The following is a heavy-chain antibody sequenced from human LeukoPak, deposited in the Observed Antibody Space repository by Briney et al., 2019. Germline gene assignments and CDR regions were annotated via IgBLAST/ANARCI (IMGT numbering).Heavy chain of an antibody. V-gene: IGHV1-2*02. CDR1: GYTFTGYY. CDR2: INPNSGGT. D-gene: IGHD3-3*01. Sequence: ASVNVSCKASGYTFTGYYMHWVRQAPGQGLEWMGWINPNSGGTNYAQKFQGRVTMTRDTSISTAYMELSRLRSDDTAVYYCATALRFLEWYLTYYYYGMDVWGQGTTVTVSS. J-gene: IGHJ6*02. CDR3: ATALRFLEWYLTYYYYGMDV.